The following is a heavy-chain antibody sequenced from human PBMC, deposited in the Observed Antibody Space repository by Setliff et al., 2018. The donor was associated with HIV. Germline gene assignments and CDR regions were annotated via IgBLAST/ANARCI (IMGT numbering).Heavy chain of an antibody. CDR2: INPSGGST. Sequence: GASVKVSCKVSGGTFRKYSMNWIRQAPGQGLEWMGIINPSGGSTSYAQKFQGRVTMTRDTSTSTVYMELSRLKPDDTAIYYCATALTANWNYEPHFDYWGQGSLVTVSS. CDR3: ATALTANWNYEPHFDY. D-gene: IGHD1-7*01. V-gene: IGHV1-46*01. J-gene: IGHJ4*02. CDR1: GGTFRKYS.